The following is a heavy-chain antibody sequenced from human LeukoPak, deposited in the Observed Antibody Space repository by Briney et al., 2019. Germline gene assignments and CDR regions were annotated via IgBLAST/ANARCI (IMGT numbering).Heavy chain of an antibody. CDR1: GFTVSRYW. J-gene: IGHJ5*02. D-gene: IGHD5-18*01. CDR2: INSDESST. V-gene: IGHV3-74*01. CDR3: ARDLPGYSYGLDL. Sequence: GGSLRLSCVGSGFTVSRYWMHWVRQAPGKGLVWVSRINSDESSTTYADSVKGRFTIYRDSAKSTLYLQMDSLRAEDTAVYYCARDLPGYSYGLDLWGQGTLVTVSS.